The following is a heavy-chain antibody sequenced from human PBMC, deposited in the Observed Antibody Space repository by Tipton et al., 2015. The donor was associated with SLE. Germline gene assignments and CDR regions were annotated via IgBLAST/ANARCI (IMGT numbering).Heavy chain of an antibody. J-gene: IGHJ6*02. Sequence: GSLRLSCAASGFTFSSYAMSWVRQAPGKGLEWVSAISGSGGSTYYADSVKGRFTISRDNSKNTLYLQMNSLRAEDTAVYYCARDDFWTGSPARYYFGMDVWGQGTTVTVSS. V-gene: IGHV3-23*01. D-gene: IGHD3/OR15-3a*01. CDR2: ISGSGGST. CDR1: GFTFSSYA. CDR3: ARDDFWTGSPARYYFGMDV.